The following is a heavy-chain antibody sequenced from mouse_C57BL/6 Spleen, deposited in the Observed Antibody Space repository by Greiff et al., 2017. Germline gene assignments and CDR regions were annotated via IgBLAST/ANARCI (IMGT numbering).Heavy chain of an antibody. CDR1: GFTFSSYA. Sequence: DVKLVESGGGLVKPGGSLKLSCAASGFTFSSYAMSWVRQTPEKRLEWVATISDGGSYTYYPDNVKGRFTISRDNAKNNLYLQMSHLKSEDTAMYYCAREGISYYFDYWGQGTTLTVSS. V-gene: IGHV5-4*01. CDR3: AREGISYYFDY. CDR2: ISDGGSYT. J-gene: IGHJ2*01.